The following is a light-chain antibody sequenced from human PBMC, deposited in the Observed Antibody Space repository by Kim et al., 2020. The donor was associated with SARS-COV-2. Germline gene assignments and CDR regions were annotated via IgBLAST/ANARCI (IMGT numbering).Light chain of an antibody. CDR2: ATS. CDR1: RRISSY. V-gene: IGKV1-39*01. CDR3: QQSHSTPYT. Sequence: ASVGDTVTITCRASRRISSYLNWFQQKPGKAPKVLIYATSSLQGGVPSRFSGSGSGTDFTLTISSLQPGDFATYYCQQSHSTPYTFGQGTKLEI. J-gene: IGKJ2*01.